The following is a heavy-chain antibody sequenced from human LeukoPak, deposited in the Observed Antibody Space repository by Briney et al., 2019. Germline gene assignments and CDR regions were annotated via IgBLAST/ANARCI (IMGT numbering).Heavy chain of an antibody. V-gene: IGHV3-66*01. CDR2: IHRGGNT. CDR1: GFTVSGNY. CDR3: ARDPGYGLGVDYGDY. J-gene: IGHJ4*02. D-gene: IGHD3-10*01. Sequence: PRGSLRLSCAASGFTVSGNYMRWVRQAPGKGLEWLSVIHRGGNTYYADSVKGRFTISRDSSKNTVFLQMDSLRAEDTAVYYCARDPGYGLGVDYGDYWGQGTLVTVSS.